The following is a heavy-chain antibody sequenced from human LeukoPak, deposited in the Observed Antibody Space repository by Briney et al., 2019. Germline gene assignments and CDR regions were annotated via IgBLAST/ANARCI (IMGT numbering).Heavy chain of an antibody. D-gene: IGHD4-23*01. Sequence: SVKVSCKASGGTFSSYAISWVRQAPGQGLEWMGGIIPIFGTADYAQKFQGRVTITADESTSAAYMELSSLRSEDTAVYYCAGGGLRVVTLNWFDPWGQGTLVTVSS. J-gene: IGHJ5*02. V-gene: IGHV1-69*13. CDR3: AGGGLRVVTLNWFDP. CDR1: GGTFSSYA. CDR2: IIPIFGTA.